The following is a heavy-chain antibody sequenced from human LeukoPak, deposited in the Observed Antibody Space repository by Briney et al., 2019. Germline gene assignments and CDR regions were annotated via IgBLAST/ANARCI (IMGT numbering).Heavy chain of an antibody. CDR3: ARTSGVSVAGSPYYFDF. CDR1: GGTFSSYA. Sequence: SVKVSCKASGGTFSSYAISWVRQAPGQGLEWMGGIIPIFGTANYAQKFQGRVTITADESTTTAYMELRSLRFDDTAVYYCARTSGVSVAGSPYYFDFWGQGTLISVSS. J-gene: IGHJ4*02. V-gene: IGHV1-69*01. CDR2: IIPIFGTA. D-gene: IGHD6-13*01.